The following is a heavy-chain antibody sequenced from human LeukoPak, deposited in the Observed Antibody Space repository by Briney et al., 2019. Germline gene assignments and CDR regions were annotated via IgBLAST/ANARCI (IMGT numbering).Heavy chain of an antibody. CDR3: ASNHRPGYFGGAAFDI. J-gene: IGHJ3*02. CDR1: GYTFTNYA. CDR2: INAGNGNT. V-gene: IGHV1-3*01. Sequence: ASVQVSCKASGYTFTNYAMHWVRPAPGQRLEWMGWINAGNGNTKYSQKFQGRATITRDTSASTAYMALSRLRSEDTAVYYCASNHRPGYFGGAAFDIWGQGTMVTVSS. D-gene: IGHD3-9*01.